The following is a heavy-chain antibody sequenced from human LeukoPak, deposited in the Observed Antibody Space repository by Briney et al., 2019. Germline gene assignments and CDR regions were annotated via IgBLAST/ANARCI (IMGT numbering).Heavy chain of an antibody. J-gene: IGHJ4*02. CDR3: ARDPGVSMVRGVITYYFDY. Sequence: GLTLRLSCELSVFTFRRYGIHWVRQAPGKGLEGGAVIWYDGSNKYYADSVKGRFLISRDNSKNTLYLQMNSLRVEDTAVYYCARDPGVSMVRGVITYYFDYWGQGTLVTVSS. V-gene: IGHV3-33*01. CDR2: IWYDGSNK. CDR1: VFTFRRYG. D-gene: IGHD3-10*01.